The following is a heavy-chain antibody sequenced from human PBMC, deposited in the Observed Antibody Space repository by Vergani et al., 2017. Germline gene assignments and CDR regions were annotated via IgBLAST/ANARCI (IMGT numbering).Heavy chain of an antibody. CDR2: VFSSGST. CDR3: AKGPTSSRGYFDH. D-gene: IGHD5-24*01. V-gene: IGHV4-4*07. Sequence: QVQLQESGPGLVKPSETLSLTCSVSTESISRYYWSWIRQPAGKGLEWIGRVFSSGSTVYNPALKSRVIMPLDTSKKQLSLNLTSVTAADTAVYYRAKGPTSSRGYFDHWGQGTLVIASS. CDR1: TESISRYY. J-gene: IGHJ4*03.